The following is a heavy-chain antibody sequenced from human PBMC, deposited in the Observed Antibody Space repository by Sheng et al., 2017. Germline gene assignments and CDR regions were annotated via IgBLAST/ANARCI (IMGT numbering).Heavy chain of an antibody. CDR2: ISHDGRNK. CDR1: GFTFGNYG. D-gene: IGHD2-21*01. J-gene: IGHJ6*02. CDR3: AKDLPILGGLYYYGMDV. V-gene: IGHV3-30*18. Sequence: QVQVVESGGGVVQPGRSLRLSCAASGFTFGNYGMHWVRQAPGKGLEWVAVISHDGRNKYYAHFVMGRFTISRDNSRNRLYLQMNSLVPEDTAVYYCAKDLPILGGLYYYGMDVWGQGTTVTVSS.